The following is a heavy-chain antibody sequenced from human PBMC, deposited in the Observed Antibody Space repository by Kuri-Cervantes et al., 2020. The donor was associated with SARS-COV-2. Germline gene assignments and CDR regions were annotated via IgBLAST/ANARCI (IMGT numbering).Heavy chain of an antibody. CDR3: ARGWIDIVVVPAARSAFDI. D-gene: IGHD2-2*01. CDR2: IYYSGST. CDR1: GGSISSYY. Sequence: SETLSLTCTVSGGSISSYYWSWIRQPPGKGLEWIGYIYYSGSTNYNPSLKSRVTISVDTSKNQFSLKLSSVTAADTAVYYCARGWIDIVVVPAARSAFDIWGQGTMVTVSS. V-gene: IGHV4-59*12. J-gene: IGHJ3*02.